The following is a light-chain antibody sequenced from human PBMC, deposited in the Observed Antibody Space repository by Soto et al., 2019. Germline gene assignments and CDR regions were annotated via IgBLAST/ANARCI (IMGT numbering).Light chain of an antibody. J-gene: IGLJ1*01. CDR2: DVS. Sequence: QSVLSQPASVSGSPGQSITISCTGTSSDVGGYNSVSWYQQHPGRAPKLMIYDVSGRPSGVSNRFSSSKSGNTASLTISGLQAEDEADYYCSSYTSSTTLVFGTGTKLTVL. V-gene: IGLV2-14*01. CDR3: SSYTSSTTLV. CDR1: SSDVGGYNS.